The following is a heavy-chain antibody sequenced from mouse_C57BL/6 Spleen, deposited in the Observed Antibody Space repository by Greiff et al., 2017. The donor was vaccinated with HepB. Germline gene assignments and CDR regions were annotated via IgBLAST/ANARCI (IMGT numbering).Heavy chain of an antibody. J-gene: IGHJ2*01. CDR2: ISYDGSN. V-gene: IGHV3-6*01. D-gene: IGHD1-1*01. CDR3: ARGRYVYYFDY. Sequence: VQLKESGPGLVKPSQSLSLTCSVTGYSITSGYYWNWIRQFPGNKLEWMGYISYDGSNNYNPSFKNRISITRDTSKNQFFLKLNSVTTEDTATYYCARGRYVYYFDYWGQGTTLTVSS. CDR1: GYSITSGYY.